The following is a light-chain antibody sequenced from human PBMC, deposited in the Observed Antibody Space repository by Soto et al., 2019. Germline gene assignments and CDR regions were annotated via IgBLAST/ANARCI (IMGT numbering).Light chain of an antibody. CDR3: YQYDTSPWT. Sequence: EIVMTQSPGTLSLSPGEVATLSCRASQSVSGSSLAWYQQKPGQAPRLVIYDASTRATGIPDRFSGSGSGTDFTLTISRLEPEDFAVYFCYQYDTSPWTFGQGTKVDIK. V-gene: IGKV3-20*01. J-gene: IGKJ1*01. CDR2: DAS. CDR1: QSVSGSS.